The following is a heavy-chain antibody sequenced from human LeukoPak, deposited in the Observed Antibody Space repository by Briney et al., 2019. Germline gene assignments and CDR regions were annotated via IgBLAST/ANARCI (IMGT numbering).Heavy chain of an antibody. CDR1: GGSISSSSDY. CDR2: IYYSGST. D-gene: IGHD4-17*01. Sequence: SETLSLTCTVSGGSISSSSDYWGWIRQPPGKGLEWIGSIYYSGSTYYNSSLKSRVTISVDRPKNQISLKLSSVTAADTAVYYCARHRKARYYFDYWGQGTLVTVSS. J-gene: IGHJ4*02. CDR3: ARHRKARYYFDY. V-gene: IGHV4-39*01.